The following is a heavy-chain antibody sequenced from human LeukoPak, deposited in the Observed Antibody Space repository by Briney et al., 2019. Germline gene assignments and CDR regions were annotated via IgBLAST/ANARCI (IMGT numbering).Heavy chain of an antibody. CDR3: AKGGEQLPPYFDY. CDR1: GFTFSSYG. V-gene: IGHV3-30*18. D-gene: IGHD1/OR15-1a*01. CDR2: ISYDGSNK. J-gene: IGHJ4*02. Sequence: AGGSLRLSCAASGFTFSSYGMHWVRQAPGKGLEWVAVISYDGSNKYYADAVKGRFTISRDNSKNTLYLQMNSLRAEDTAVYYCAKGGEQLPPYFDYWGQGTLVTVSS.